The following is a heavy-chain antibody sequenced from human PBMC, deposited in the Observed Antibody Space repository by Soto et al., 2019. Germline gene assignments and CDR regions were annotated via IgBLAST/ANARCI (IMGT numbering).Heavy chain of an antibody. CDR1: GFTFSSYA. CDR3: AKRTGVATFEY. CDR2: ISSSGGST. J-gene: IGHJ4*02. V-gene: IGHV3-23*01. D-gene: IGHD5-12*01. Sequence: EVQLLESGGGLVPPGGSLRLSCAASGFTFSSYAMTWVRQAPGKGLEWVSGISSSGGSTYYADSVKGRFTASRDNSKNTLYLQMNSLRADDTAIYYCAKRTGVATFEYWGQGTLVTVSS.